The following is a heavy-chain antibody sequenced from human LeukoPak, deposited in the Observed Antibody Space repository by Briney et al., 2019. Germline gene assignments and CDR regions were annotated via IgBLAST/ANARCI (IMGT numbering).Heavy chain of an antibody. Sequence: SETLSLICTDSGGSISSYYWSWIRQPPGKELEWIGYIYYSGSTNYNPSLTSRVTISLGTSKNQFSLKLSSVTAADTAVYYCARETYDSSGYYYPDDWGQGTLVTVSS. D-gene: IGHD3-22*01. V-gene: IGHV4-59*01. CDR3: ARETYDSSGYYYPDD. CDR1: GGSISSYY. CDR2: IYYSGST. J-gene: IGHJ4*02.